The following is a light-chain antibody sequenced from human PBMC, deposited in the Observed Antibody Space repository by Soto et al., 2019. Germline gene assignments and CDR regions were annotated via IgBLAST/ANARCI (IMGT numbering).Light chain of an antibody. Sequence: DIQMTRSPSTLSASVGDRVTIACRASQNIGVWLAWYQQKPGKVPSLLIYKTSTLEDGVPSRFSGTGSGTDFTLTIYNLQPDDVATYYCQQWSLYSWTFGQGTKVDIK. CDR3: QQWSLYSWT. V-gene: IGKV1-5*03. CDR2: KTS. J-gene: IGKJ1*01. CDR1: QNIGVW.